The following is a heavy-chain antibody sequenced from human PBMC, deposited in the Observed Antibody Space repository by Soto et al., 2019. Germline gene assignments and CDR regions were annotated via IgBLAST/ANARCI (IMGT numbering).Heavy chain of an antibody. D-gene: IGHD4-17*01. Sequence: ASVKVSCKASGYSFTTHGISWVRRAPGHGLEWMGWISAYNGDTHYVQRFQGRLTMTTDTSTSTAYMELRSLTSDDTAVYYRARDPPFSGILRGTPLMDVWGQGTTVTVSS. CDR1: GYSFTTHG. V-gene: IGHV1-18*04. CDR2: ISAYNGDT. CDR3: ARDPPFSGILRGTPLMDV. J-gene: IGHJ6*02.